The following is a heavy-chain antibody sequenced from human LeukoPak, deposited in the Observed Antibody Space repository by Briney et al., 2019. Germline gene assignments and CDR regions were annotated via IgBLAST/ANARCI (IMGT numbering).Heavy chain of an antibody. Sequence: GGSLRLSCVASGFNFASNWMHWVRQTPGKGLMWASRINSGGSGTSYADSVEGRFTISRDNAKNTLYLQMNNLRAEDTAMYYCASSLGPLTEYWGQGTLVTVSS. J-gene: IGHJ4*01. D-gene: IGHD7-27*01. CDR1: GFNFASNW. CDR3: ASSLGPLTEY. CDR2: INSGGSGT. V-gene: IGHV3-74*01.